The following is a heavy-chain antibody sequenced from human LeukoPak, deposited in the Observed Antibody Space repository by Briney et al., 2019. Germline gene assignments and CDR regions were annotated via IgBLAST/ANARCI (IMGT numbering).Heavy chain of an antibody. J-gene: IGHJ4*02. CDR1: GFTFSSYS. D-gene: IGHD3-16*01. Sequence: GGSLRLSCAASGFTFSSYSMNWVRQAPGKGLEWVSYISSSSSTIYHADSVKGRFTISRDNAKNSLYLQMNSLRAEDTAVYYCARVRYYDYVWGSRHYYFDYWGQGTLVTVSS. CDR3: ARVRYYDYVWGSRHYYFDY. CDR2: ISSSSSTI. V-gene: IGHV3-48*04.